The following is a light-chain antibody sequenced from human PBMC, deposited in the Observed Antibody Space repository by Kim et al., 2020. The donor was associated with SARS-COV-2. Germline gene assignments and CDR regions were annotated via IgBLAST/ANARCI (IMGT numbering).Light chain of an antibody. CDR1: QSISTY. V-gene: IGKV3-11*01. CDR2: DAS. J-gene: IGKJ4*01. Sequence: FTHSPAPLSSSPGERVTLSCRARQSISTYLAWYQQKPGQAPRLLIYDASLRAPGIPARFSGSGSGTDFTLTISSLEPEDFAVYFCQQSENWVIGGGTNVEI. CDR3: QQSENWV.